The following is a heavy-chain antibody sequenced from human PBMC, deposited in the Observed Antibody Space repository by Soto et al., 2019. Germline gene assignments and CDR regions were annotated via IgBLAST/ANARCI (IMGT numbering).Heavy chain of an antibody. J-gene: IGHJ4*02. CDR2: IYYSGST. D-gene: IGHD5-18*01. CDR1: GGSISSYY. V-gene: IGHV4-59*01. Sequence: QVQLQESGPGLVKPSETLSLTCTVSGGSISSYYWSWIRQPPGKGLEWIGYIYYSGSTNYNPSLKSRVTISVDTSRNQCSLKLSSVTAADTAVYYCARERERGYSYGLFDYWGQGTLVTVSS. CDR3: ARERERGYSYGLFDY.